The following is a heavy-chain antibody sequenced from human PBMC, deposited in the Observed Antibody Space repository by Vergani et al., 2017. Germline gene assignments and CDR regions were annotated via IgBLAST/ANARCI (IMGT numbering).Heavy chain of an antibody. Sequence: EVQLVESGGGLVKPGGSLRLSCAASGFTFSNAWMSWVRQAPGKGLEWVGRIKSKTDGGTTDYAAPVKGRFTISRDDSKNTLYLQMNSLKTEDTAVYYXTTAYCGGDCYSWDAFDIWGQGTMVTVSS. CDR3: TTAYCGGDCYSWDAFDI. CDR2: IKSKTDGGTT. CDR1: GFTFSNAW. J-gene: IGHJ3*02. D-gene: IGHD2-21*02. V-gene: IGHV3-15*01.